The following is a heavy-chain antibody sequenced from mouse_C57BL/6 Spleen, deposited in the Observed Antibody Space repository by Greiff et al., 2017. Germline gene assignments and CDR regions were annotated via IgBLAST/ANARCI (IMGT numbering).Heavy chain of an antibody. Sequence: VQLQQSGPELVKPGASVKISCKASGYTFTDYYMNWVKQSHGKSLEWIGDINPNNGGTSYNQKFKGKATLTVDKSSSIAYMELRSLTSEDSAVYYCARKKLYGSIYAMDYWGQGTSVTVSS. D-gene: IGHD1-1*01. V-gene: IGHV1-26*01. CDR1: GYTFTDYY. CDR2: INPNNGGT. J-gene: IGHJ4*01. CDR3: ARKKLYGSIYAMDY.